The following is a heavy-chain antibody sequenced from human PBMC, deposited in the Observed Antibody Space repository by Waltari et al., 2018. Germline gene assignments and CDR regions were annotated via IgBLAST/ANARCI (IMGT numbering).Heavy chain of an antibody. CDR2: IYYSGST. CDR3: ARESSSEYFDY. Sequence: QLQLQESGPGLVKPSETLSLTCTVSGGSISSSSYYWGWIRQPPGKGLEWIGSIYYSGSTYYNPSLKSRVTISVDTSKNQFSLKLSSVTAADTAVYYCARESSSEYFDYWGQGTLVTVSS. J-gene: IGHJ4*02. V-gene: IGHV4-39*02. D-gene: IGHD2-2*01. CDR1: GGSISSSSYY.